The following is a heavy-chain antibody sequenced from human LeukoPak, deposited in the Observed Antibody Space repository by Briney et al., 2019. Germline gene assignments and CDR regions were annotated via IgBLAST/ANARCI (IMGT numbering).Heavy chain of an antibody. CDR1: GFTFSSYD. J-gene: IGHJ4*02. Sequence: AGGSLRLSCAASGFTFSSYDMHWVRQATGKGLEWVSAIGTAGDTYYPGSVKGRFTISRENAKNSLYLQMNSLRAGDTAVYYCARAYDSSGYYPLFDYWGQGTLVTVSS. V-gene: IGHV3-13*01. CDR3: ARAYDSSGYYPLFDY. CDR2: IGTAGDT. D-gene: IGHD3-22*01.